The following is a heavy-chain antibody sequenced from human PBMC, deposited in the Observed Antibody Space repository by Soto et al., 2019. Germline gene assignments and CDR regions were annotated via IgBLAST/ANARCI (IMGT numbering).Heavy chain of an antibody. CDR3: ARDHPDTAMPQSPFDY. J-gene: IGHJ4*02. CDR1: GYTFTTYD. Sequence: ASVKVSCKASGYTFTTYDITWVRQAPGQGLEWMGWISAYNGNTRYAQTLQDRVTMTTDTSTSTAYMELRSLRSDDTAVYYCARDHPDTAMPQSPFDYWGQGTLVTVSS. V-gene: IGHV1-18*01. D-gene: IGHD5-18*01. CDR2: ISAYNGNT.